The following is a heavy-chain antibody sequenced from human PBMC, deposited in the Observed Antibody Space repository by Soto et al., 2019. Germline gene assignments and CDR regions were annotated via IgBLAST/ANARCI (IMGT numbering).Heavy chain of an antibody. CDR1: GYSFTSYW. V-gene: IGHV5-51*01. J-gene: IGHJ6*02. Sequence: PGESLKISCKGSGYSFTSYWIGWVRQMPGKGLEWMGIIYPGDSDTRYSPSFQGQVTISADKSISTAYLQWSSLKASDTAMYYCASALAVGKGDGYNSLRYYYGMDVWGQGTTVTVSS. CDR3: ASALAVGKGDGYNSLRYYYGMDV. D-gene: IGHD5-12*01. CDR2: IYPGDSDT.